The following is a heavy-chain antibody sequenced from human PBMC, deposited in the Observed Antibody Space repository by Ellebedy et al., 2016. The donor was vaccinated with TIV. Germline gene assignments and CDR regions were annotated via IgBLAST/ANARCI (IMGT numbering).Heavy chain of an antibody. Sequence: GESLKISCAASGFTFNTYAMDWVRQAPGKGLEWVSGISGSGGNTYYADSVKGRFTISRDNAKNSLYLQMNSLRAEDTAVYYCARAIISYDSSGYYPNYYYYGMDVWGQGTTVTVSS. CDR2: ISGSGGNT. D-gene: IGHD3-22*01. V-gene: IGHV3-23*01. J-gene: IGHJ6*02. CDR1: GFTFNTYA. CDR3: ARAIISYDSSGYYPNYYYYGMDV.